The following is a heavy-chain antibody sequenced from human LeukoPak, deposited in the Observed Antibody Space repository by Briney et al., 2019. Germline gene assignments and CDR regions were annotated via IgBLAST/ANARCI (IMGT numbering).Heavy chain of an antibody. Sequence: GASVKVSCKASGYTFTSYDINWVRQATGQGLEWMGWMNPNSGNTGYAQKFQGRVTMTRNTSISTAYMELSSLRSEDTAVYYCARRVSSSWPRRRSYGMDVWGQGTTVTVSS. CDR3: ARRVSSSWPRRRSYGMDV. CDR1: GYTFTSYD. CDR2: MNPNSGNT. V-gene: IGHV1-8*01. J-gene: IGHJ6*02. D-gene: IGHD6-13*01.